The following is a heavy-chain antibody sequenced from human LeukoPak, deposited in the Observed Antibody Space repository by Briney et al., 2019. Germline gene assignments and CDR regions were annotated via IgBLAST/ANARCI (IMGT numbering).Heavy chain of an antibody. CDR1: GFTFRNYG. Sequence: GRSLRLSCSASGFTFRNYGMHWVRQAPDKGLEWVAVISYDGSNKYYADSVKGRFTISRDNSKNTLYLQMNSLRAEDTAVYFCAKPEGCGGDQIDYWGQGTLVTVSS. J-gene: IGHJ4*02. V-gene: IGHV3-30*18. CDR2: ISYDGSNK. CDR3: AKPEGCGGDQIDY. D-gene: IGHD2-21*02.